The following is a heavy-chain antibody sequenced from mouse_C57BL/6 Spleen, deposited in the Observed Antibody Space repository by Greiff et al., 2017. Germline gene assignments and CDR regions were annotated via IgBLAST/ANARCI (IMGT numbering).Heavy chain of an antibody. Sequence: EVKLQESGPELVKPGASVKISCKASGYSFTDYNMNWVKQSNGKSLEWIGVINPNYGTTSYNQKFKGKATLTVDQSSSTAYMQLNSLTSEDSAVYYCARNDYYGSSYRYFDVWGTGTTVTVSS. CDR1: GYSFTDYN. CDR3: ARNDYYGSSYRYFDV. V-gene: IGHV1-39*01. D-gene: IGHD1-1*01. J-gene: IGHJ1*03. CDR2: INPNYGTT.